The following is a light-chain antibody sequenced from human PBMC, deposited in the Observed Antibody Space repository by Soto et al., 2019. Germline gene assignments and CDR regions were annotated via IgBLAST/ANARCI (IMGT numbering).Light chain of an antibody. Sequence: DLQMTQSPSSLSASVGDRVTITCRASQSINSYLNWYQQKPGTAPKLLIYAASNLQGGIPSKFSGSGSGTDFTLTISSLQPEDFATYYCQQSYSTPYTFGQGTKLDI. CDR2: AAS. V-gene: IGKV1-39*01. J-gene: IGKJ2*01. CDR1: QSINSY. CDR3: QQSYSTPYT.